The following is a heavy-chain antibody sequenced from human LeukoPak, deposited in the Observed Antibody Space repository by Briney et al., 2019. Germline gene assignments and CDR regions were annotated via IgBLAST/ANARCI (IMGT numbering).Heavy chain of an antibody. V-gene: IGHV1-8*01. CDR3: ARIPGRAVGMGDK. CDR1: GYTFTSYD. Sequence: GASVKVSCKASGYTFTSYDINWVRQATGQGIEWMGWMNPNSGNTGYAQKFQGRVTMTRNTSISTAYMELSSLRSEDTAVYYCARIPGRAVGMGDKWGQGTLVTVSS. J-gene: IGHJ4*02. CDR2: MNPNSGNT. D-gene: IGHD6-19*01.